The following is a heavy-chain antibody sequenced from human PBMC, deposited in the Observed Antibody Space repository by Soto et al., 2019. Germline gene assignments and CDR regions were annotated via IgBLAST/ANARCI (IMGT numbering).Heavy chain of an antibody. V-gene: IGHV3-21*06. CDR2: ISSTTNYI. CDR3: ARESEDLTSNFDY. J-gene: IGHJ4*02. Sequence: PGGSLRLSCAASGFTFTRYSMNWVRQAPGKGLEWVSSISSTTNYIYYGDSMKGRFTISRDDAKNSLYLEMNSLRAEDTAVYYCARESEDLTSNFDYWGQGTLVTVSS. CDR1: GFTFTRYS.